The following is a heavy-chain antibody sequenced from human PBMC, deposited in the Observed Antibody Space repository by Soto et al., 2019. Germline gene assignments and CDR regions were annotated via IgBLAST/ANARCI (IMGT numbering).Heavy chain of an antibody. V-gene: IGHV1-18*01. J-gene: IGHJ6*02. Sequence: QVQLVQSGAEVKKPGASVKVSCKASGYTFTSYGIIWVRQAPGQGLEWMGWISAYNGNTNYAQKLQGRVTMTTDTSTSTAYMELRSLRSDDTAVYYCASTISAQYYYYGMDVWGQGTTVTVSS. CDR2: ISAYNGNT. D-gene: IGHD6-6*01. CDR1: GYTFTSYG. CDR3: ASTISAQYYYYGMDV.